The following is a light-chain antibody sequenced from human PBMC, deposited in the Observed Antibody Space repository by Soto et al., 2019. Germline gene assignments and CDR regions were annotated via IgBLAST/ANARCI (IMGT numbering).Light chain of an antibody. CDR2: KAS. CDR1: QTISSW. Sequence: TKSPSTMSGYVADRVTIPCRASQTISSWLAWYQQKPGKAPKLLIYKASTLKSGVPSRFSGSGSGTEFTLTISSLQPDDFATYYCQHYNSYSEAFGQGTKVDI. J-gene: IGKJ1*01. V-gene: IGKV1-5*03. CDR3: QHYNSYSEA.